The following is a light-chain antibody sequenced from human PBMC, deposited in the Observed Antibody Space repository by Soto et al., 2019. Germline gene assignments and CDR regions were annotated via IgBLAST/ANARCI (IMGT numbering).Light chain of an antibody. CDR2: LNSDGSH. J-gene: IGLJ2*01. CDR1: SGHSDYA. V-gene: IGLV4-69*01. CDR3: QTWGTGFHVV. Sequence: QLVLTQSPSASASLGASVKLTCTLSSGHSDYAIAWHQQQPEKGPRYLMKLNSDGSHSKGDGIPDRFSGSSSGAERYLTISSLQSDDEADYYCQTWGTGFHVVFGEGTKVTVL.